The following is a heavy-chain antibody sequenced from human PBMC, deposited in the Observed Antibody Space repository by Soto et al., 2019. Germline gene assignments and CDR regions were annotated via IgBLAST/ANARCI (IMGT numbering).Heavy chain of an antibody. V-gene: IGHV3-30-3*01. Sequence: GGSLRLSCAASGFTFSSYAMHWVRQAPGKGLEWVAVISYDGSNKYYADSVKGRFTISRDNSKNTLYLQMNSLRAEDTAVYYCARDPWSRGSVLNTGSPGVYWGQGTLVTVSS. CDR1: GFTFSSYA. CDR2: ISYDGSNK. D-gene: IGHD2-15*01. CDR3: ARDPWSRGSVLNTGSPGVY. J-gene: IGHJ4*02.